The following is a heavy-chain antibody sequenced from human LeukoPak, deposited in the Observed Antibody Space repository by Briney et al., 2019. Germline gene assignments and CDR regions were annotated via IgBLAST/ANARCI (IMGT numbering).Heavy chain of an antibody. Sequence: PSETLSLTCIVSGYSISSGYYWGWIRQPPGKGLEWIGSIYHSGSTYYNPSLKSRVTISVDTSKNQFSLKLSSVTAADTAVYYCARVGFYGSGSPDYWGQGTLVTVSS. CDR2: IYHSGST. CDR3: ARVGFYGSGSPDY. CDR1: GYSISSGYY. J-gene: IGHJ4*02. D-gene: IGHD3-10*01. V-gene: IGHV4-38-2*02.